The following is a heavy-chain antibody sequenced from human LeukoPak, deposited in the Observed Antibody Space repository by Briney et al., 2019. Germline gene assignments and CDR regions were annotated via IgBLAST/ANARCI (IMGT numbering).Heavy chain of an antibody. Sequence: PGGSLRLSCVASGFTFSSYTMNWVRQAPGRGLEWVSAISSSSVHISYSDSVIGRFTISRDNAKNSLFLQMDSLTAEDTAIYYCVSRRFSSSSPNRPTRWGQGTLVIVSS. D-gene: IGHD6-6*01. CDR1: GFTFSSYT. CDR2: ISSSSVHI. V-gene: IGHV3-21*06. J-gene: IGHJ4*02. CDR3: VSRRFSSSSPNRPTR.